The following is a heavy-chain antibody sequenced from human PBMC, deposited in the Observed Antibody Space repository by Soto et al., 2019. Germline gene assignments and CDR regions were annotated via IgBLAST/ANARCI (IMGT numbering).Heavy chain of an antibody. CDR3: ARELTATGWFDP. Sequence: QVQVVQSGAEVREPGASAKLSCEASGHTFTNYYLHWVRQAPGQGLEWMGTINPTTDATTYAQAFKGRVKMTKDRSTNMVYMELRSLTSDDTAIYYCARELTATGWFDPWGQGTLVTVAS. J-gene: IGHJ5*02. D-gene: IGHD1-1*01. V-gene: IGHV1-46*01. CDR2: INPTTDAT. CDR1: GHTFTNYY.